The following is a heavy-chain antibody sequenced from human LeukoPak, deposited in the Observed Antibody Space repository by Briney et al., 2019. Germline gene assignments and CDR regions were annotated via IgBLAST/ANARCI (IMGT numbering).Heavy chain of an antibody. J-gene: IGHJ4*02. Sequence: ASAKVSCKASGYTFSAINWVRQAPGQGLEYMGWIDTKTGNPTYAQGFTGRFVFSLDTSVSTAYLQISSLKAEDTAVYYCAIHPSDSSGYFSYWGQGALVTVSS. CDR3: AIHPSDSSGYFSY. CDR2: IDTKTGNP. V-gene: IGHV7-4-1*02. CDR1: GYTFSA. D-gene: IGHD3-22*01.